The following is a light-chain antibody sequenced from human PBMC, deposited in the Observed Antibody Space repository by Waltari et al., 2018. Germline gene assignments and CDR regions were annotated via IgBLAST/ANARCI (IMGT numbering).Light chain of an antibody. Sequence: DIQMTQSPSTLSASVGARVTITCRASQTISSWLAWYQKKPGKAPKPQIYEASSLQSGVPSRSSGRGSGTEFTLTISSLQPDDFATYYCQHYNTYGTFGQGTQVEF. V-gene: IGKV1-5*03. J-gene: IGKJ1*01. CDR3: QHYNTYGT. CDR2: EAS. CDR1: QTISSW.